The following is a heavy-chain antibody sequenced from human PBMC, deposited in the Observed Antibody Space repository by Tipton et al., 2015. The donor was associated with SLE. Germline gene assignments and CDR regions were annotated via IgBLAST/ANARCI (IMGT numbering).Heavy chain of an antibody. D-gene: IGHD3-16*01. V-gene: IGHV3-23*01. Sequence: SLRLSCAASGFTFSSYAMSWVRQAPGKGLEWVSAISGSGGSTYYADSVKGRFTISRDNSKNTLDLLMNSLRVEDTAVYYCARDSPAGLGAWGIYAMDYWGQGTLVTVSS. J-gene: IGHJ4*02. CDR3: ARDSPAGLGAWGIYAMDY. CDR2: ISGSGGST. CDR1: GFTFSSYA.